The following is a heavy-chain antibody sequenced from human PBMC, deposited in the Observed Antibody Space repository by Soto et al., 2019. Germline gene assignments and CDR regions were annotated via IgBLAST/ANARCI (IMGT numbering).Heavy chain of an antibody. J-gene: IGHJ4*02. V-gene: IGHV3-23*01. Sequence: GGSLRLSCAASGFTFSSYAMSWVRQAPGKGLEWVSAISGSGGSTYYADSVKGRFTISRDNSKNTLYLQMNSLRAEDTAVYYCAKERRSGYDYRGHYFDYWGQGTLVTVSS. CDR3: AKERRSGYDYRGHYFDY. D-gene: IGHD5-12*01. CDR1: GFTFSSYA. CDR2: ISGSGGST.